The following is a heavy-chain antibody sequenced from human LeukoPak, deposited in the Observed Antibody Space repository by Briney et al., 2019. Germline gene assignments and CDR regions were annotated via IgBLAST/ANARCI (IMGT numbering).Heavy chain of an antibody. V-gene: IGHV1-24*01. D-gene: IGHD3-10*01. CDR1: GYTLTELS. CDR3: ATGAPNGETYAFDI. CDR2: FDPEDGET. Sequence: ASVKVSCKVSGYTLTELSMHWVRQAPGKGLEWMGGFDPEDGETIYAQKFQGRVTMTEDTSTDTAYMELSSLRSEDTAVYYCATGAPNGETYAFDIWGQGTMVTVSS. J-gene: IGHJ3*02.